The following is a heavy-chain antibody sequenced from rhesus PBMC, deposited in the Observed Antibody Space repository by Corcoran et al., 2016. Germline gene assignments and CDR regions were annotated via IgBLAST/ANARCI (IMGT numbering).Heavy chain of an antibody. CDR2: ISGSMVST. CDR1: GGSVSSSNW. J-gene: IGHJ4*01. CDR3: ARDRSSGWSMAL. D-gene: IGHD6S26*01. Sequence: QVQLQESGPGLVKPSETLSLTCAVSGGSVSSSNWWRWIRQPPGKGLEWSVYISGSMVSTYYNPSLKSRVTISADTSKNQFSLKLTSVTAADTAVYYCARDRSSGWSMALWGQGVLVTVSS. V-gene: IGHV4-65*01.